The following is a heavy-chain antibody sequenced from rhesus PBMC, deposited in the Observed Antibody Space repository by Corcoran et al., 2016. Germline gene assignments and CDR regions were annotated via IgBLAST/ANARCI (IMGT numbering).Heavy chain of an antibody. J-gene: IGHJ3*01. CDR3: AKVGSYSYGDAFDF. CDR1: GYSFSRYW. CDR2: IDPSDSDT. V-gene: IGHV5-2*01. Sequence: EVQLVQSGAEVKRPGESLKISCKTSGYSFSRYWIRWVRQMPGKGPEWMGAIDPSDSDTRYSPSFQGQVTISADKSISTAYLQWSSLKASDSATYYCAKVGSYSYGDAFDFWGQGLRVTVSS. D-gene: IGHD5-12*01.